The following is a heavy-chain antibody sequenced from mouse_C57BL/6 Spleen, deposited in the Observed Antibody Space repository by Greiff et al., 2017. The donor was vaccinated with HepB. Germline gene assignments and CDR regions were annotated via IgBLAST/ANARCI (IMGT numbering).Heavy chain of an antibody. CDR1: GYAFSSSW. CDR3: ARPNYYGSSLDY. V-gene: IGHV1-82*01. J-gene: IGHJ2*01. D-gene: IGHD1-1*01. Sequence: QVQLQQSGPELVKPGASVKISCKASGYAFSSSWMNWVKQRPGKGLEWIGRIYPGDGDTNYNGKFKGKATLTADKSSSTAYMQLSSLTSEDSAVYFCARPNYYGSSLDYWGQGTTLTVSS. CDR2: IYPGDGDT.